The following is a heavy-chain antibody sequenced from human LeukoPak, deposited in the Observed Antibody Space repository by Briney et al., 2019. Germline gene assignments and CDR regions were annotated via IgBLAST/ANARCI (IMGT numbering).Heavy chain of an antibody. V-gene: IGHV3-11*01. CDR1: GFTFSDYY. CDR2: ISGGGSTI. Sequence: PGGSLRLSCAGSGFTFSDYYMNWVRQAPGKGLEWVSCISGGGSTIYYADSVKGRFTISRDNARNSLYLQMNSLRAEDTAVYYCAKHLGGWYVFDYWGQGTLVTVSS. J-gene: IGHJ4*02. CDR3: AKHLGGWYVFDY. D-gene: IGHD6-19*01.